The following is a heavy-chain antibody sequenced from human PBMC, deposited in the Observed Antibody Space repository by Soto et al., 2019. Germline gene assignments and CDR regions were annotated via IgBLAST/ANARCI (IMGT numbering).Heavy chain of an antibody. CDR3: ARVGGWFDP. D-gene: IGHD3-16*01. J-gene: IGHJ5*02. CDR2: IYPNGNT. Sequence: QLQLQESGSGLVKPSQTLSLTCGVSGGSISSGGYSWHWIRHPPGKGLEWIGYIYPNGNTYYNPSLDSRVTISLDMSKNQFSLTMTSVTAADTAVYFCARVGGWFDPWGQGTLVIVST. V-gene: IGHV4-30-2*01. CDR1: GGSISSGGYS.